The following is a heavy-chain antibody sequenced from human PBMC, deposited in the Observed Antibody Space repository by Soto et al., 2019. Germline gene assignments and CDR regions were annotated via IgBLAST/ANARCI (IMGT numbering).Heavy chain of an antibody. CDR3: ARATYGDYVDYYYYYMDV. Sequence: PGGSLRLSCAASGFTFSSYSMNWVRQAPWKGLEWVSSISSSSSYIYYADSVKGRFTISRDNAKNSLYLQMNSLRAEDTAVYYCARATYGDYVDYYYYYMDVWGKGTTVTVSS. V-gene: IGHV3-21*01. J-gene: IGHJ6*03. D-gene: IGHD4-17*01. CDR1: GFTFSSYS. CDR2: ISSSSSYI.